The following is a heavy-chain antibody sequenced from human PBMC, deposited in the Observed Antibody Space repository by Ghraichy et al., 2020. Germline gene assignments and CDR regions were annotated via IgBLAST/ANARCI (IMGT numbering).Heavy chain of an antibody. D-gene: IGHD1-26*01. CDR3: ARGYSGTYRVDY. CDR2: INSDGSST. Sequence: GGSLRLSCAASGFTFSNYWMQWVRQAPGKGLVCVSRINSDGSSTRYADSVKGRFTVSRDNAKTTLYLQMNSLRAADTAVYSCARGYSGTYRVDYWGQGTLVTVSS. J-gene: IGHJ4*01. CDR1: GFTFSNYW. V-gene: IGHV3-74*01.